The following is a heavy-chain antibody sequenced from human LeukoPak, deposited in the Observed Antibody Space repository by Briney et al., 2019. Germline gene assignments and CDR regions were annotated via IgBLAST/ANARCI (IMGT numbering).Heavy chain of an antibody. CDR3: ARGSVGAFDI. D-gene: IGHD1-26*01. CDR2: ISSSSSYI. CDR1: GLTFSSYS. Sequence: PGGSLRLSYSASGLTFSSYSMNWVRQAPGKGLEWVSSISSSSSYIYYADSVKGRFTISRDNAKNSLYLQMNSLRAEDTAVYYCARGSVGAFDIWGQGTMVTVSS. J-gene: IGHJ3*02. V-gene: IGHV3-21*01.